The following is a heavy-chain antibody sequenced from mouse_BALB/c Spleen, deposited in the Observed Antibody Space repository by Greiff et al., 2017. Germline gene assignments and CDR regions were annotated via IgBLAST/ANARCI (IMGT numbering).Heavy chain of an antibody. J-gene: IGHJ4*01. D-gene: IGHD2-1*01. CDR2: IWSGGST. CDR3: ARGCNYGYYAMDY. V-gene: IGHV2-2*02. CDR1: GFSLTSYG. Sequence: QVQLQQSGPGLVQPSQSLSITCTVSGFSLTSYGVHWVRQSPGKGLEWLGVIWSGGSTDYNAAFISRLSISKDNSKSQVFFKMNSLQANDTAIYYCARGCNYGYYAMDYWGQGTSVTVSS.